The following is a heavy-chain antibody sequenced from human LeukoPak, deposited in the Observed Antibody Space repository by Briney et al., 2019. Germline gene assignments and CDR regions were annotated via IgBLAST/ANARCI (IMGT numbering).Heavy chain of an antibody. V-gene: IGHV1-2*02. CDR2: INPNSGGT. CDR3: ARDQALNIIVGVIVGAFDI. D-gene: IGHD3-16*02. J-gene: IGHJ3*02. Sequence: ASVKVSCKTSGYTFTDYYIHWVRQAPGQGLEWMGWINPNSGGTYYAQKFQGRVTVTRDTSISTAYMELSRLRSDDTAVYYCARDQALNIIVGVIVGAFDIWGQGTVVTVSS. CDR1: GYTFTDYY.